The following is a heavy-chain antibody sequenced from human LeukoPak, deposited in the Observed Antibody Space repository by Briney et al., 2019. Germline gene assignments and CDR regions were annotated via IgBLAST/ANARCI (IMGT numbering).Heavy chain of an antibody. CDR2: IIPILGIA. J-gene: IGHJ3*02. CDR1: GYTFTSYD. CDR3: ARAYCSSTSCYSAFDI. Sequence: SVKVTCKASGYTFTSYDISWVRQAPGQGLEWMGRIIPILGIANYAQKFQGRVTITADKSTSTAYMELSSLRSEDTAVYYCARAYCSSTSCYSAFDIWGQGTMVTVSS. V-gene: IGHV1-69*04. D-gene: IGHD2-2*02.